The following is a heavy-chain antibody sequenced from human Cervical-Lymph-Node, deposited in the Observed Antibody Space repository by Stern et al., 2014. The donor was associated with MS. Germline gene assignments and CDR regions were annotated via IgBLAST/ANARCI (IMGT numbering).Heavy chain of an antibody. CDR1: GFTFSSYG. J-gene: IGHJ3*02. CDR2: IWHDGSNK. Sequence: QVQLVESGGGVVQPGRSLRLSCAASGFTFSSYGMHWVRQAPGKGLEWVAVIWHDGSNKYYADSVKGRFTISRDNSKNTLYVQMNSLRAEDTAVYYCARALGVVGPTIVDAVNIWGQGTMVTVSS. CDR3: ARALGVVGPTIVDAVNI. D-gene: IGHD1-26*01. V-gene: IGHV3-33*01.